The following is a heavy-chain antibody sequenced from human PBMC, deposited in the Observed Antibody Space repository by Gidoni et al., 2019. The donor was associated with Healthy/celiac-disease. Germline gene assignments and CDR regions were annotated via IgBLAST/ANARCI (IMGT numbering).Heavy chain of an antibody. Sequence: EVQLLESGGGLVQPGGSLRLSCAASGFTFSSYAMSWVRQAPGKGLEWVSAISGSGGSTYYADSVKGRFTISRDNSKNTLYLQMNSLRAEDTAVYYCAKSVVYGSGRGEDYYYGMDVWGQGTTVTVSS. CDR3: AKSVVYGSGRGEDYYYGMDV. D-gene: IGHD3-10*01. CDR2: ISGSGGST. V-gene: IGHV3-23*01. CDR1: GFTFSSYA. J-gene: IGHJ6*02.